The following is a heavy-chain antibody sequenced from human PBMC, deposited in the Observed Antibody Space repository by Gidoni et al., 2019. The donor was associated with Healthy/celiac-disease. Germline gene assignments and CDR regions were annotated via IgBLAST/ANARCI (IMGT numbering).Heavy chain of an antibody. CDR2: ISSSSSYI. D-gene: IGHD4-17*01. CDR1: GFTFSSYS. CDR3: ARDRGFDYGDYENGVGDY. Sequence: EVQLVESARGLVKPGGSLSLYCAASGFTFSSYSLNWVRQAPGKGLEWVSSISSSSSYIYYADSVKGRFTISRDNAKNSLYLQMNSLRAEDTAVYYCARDRGFDYGDYENGVGDYWGQGTLVTVSS. J-gene: IGHJ4*02. V-gene: IGHV3-21*01.